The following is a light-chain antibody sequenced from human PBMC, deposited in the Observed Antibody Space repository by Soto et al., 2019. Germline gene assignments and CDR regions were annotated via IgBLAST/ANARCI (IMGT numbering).Light chain of an antibody. V-gene: IGKV3-20*01. CDR1: QTLNRNY. CDR3: QQYDASKT. CDR2: AAS. Sequence: EIVLTQSPGTLSLSPGERATLSCRASQTLNRNYLAWYQQRPGQAPRLLIYAASSRATGIPDRFSGSGSGTDFTLTISRLEPEDFAVYYCQQYDASKTFGHGTRVE. J-gene: IGKJ1*01.